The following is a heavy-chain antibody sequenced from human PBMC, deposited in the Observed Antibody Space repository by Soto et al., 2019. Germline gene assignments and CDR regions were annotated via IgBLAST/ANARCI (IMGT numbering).Heavy chain of an antibody. J-gene: IGHJ4*02. Sequence: QVQLQESGPGLVKPSQTLSLTCTVSGGSISSGGYYWSWIRQHPGKGLEWIGYIYYSGSTYYNPSLKSRVTRSVDTSKNQFSLKLSSVTAADTAVYYCARSSTSANYFDCWGQGTLVTVSS. CDR2: IYYSGST. V-gene: IGHV4-31*03. CDR3: ARSSTSANYFDC. CDR1: GGSISSGGYY. D-gene: IGHD2-2*01.